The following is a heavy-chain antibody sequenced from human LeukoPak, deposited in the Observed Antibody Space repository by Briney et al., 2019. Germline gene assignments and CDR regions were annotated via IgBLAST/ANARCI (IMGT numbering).Heavy chain of an antibody. J-gene: IGHJ4*02. Sequence: SQTLSLTCPVSGCSISSGDYYWSWIRQPPGKGLGWIGYIYYSGSTYYNPSLKSRVTISVDTSKNQFSLKLSSVTAADTAVYYCARGRGYYDSSGYWFDYWGQGTLVTVSS. V-gene: IGHV4-30-4*08. D-gene: IGHD3-22*01. CDR2: IYYSGST. CDR3: ARGRGYYDSSGYWFDY. CDR1: GCSISSGDYY.